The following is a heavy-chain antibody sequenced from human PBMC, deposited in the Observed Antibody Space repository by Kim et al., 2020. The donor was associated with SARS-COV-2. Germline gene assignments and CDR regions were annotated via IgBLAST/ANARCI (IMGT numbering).Heavy chain of an antibody. CDR3: ARAGDYDISGYYGFFHD. V-gene: IGHV3-74*03. CDR1: GFTVSNYL. D-gene: IGHD3-22*01. J-gene: IGHJ1*01. CDR2: IHSDGTIK. Sequence: GGSLRLSCAASGFTVSNYLMNWVRQSPGEGLVWVSRIHSDGTIKEYVDSVKGRFTISRDNAKNTLYLQMNSLRPEDTAVYYCARAGDYDISGYYGFFHDWGQGALVTVSS.